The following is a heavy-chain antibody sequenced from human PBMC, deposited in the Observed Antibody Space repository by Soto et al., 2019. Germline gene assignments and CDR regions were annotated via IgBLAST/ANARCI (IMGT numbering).Heavy chain of an antibody. CDR1: GGSISSGGYY. V-gene: IGHV4-31*03. D-gene: IGHD3-9*01. J-gene: IGHJ6*02. CDR3: ARAPRFDWLSYYGMDV. CDR2: IYYSGST. Sequence: SETLSLTCTVSGGSISSGGYYWSWIRQHPGKGLEWIGYIYYSGSTYYNPSLKSRVTISVDTSKNQFSLKLSSVTAAETAVYYCARAPRFDWLSYYGMDVWGQGTTVTVSS.